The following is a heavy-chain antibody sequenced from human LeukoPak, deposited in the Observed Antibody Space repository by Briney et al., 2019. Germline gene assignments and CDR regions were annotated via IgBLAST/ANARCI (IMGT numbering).Heavy chain of an antibody. CDR3: AKDRAFQAAGVTDY. CDR1: GFTFSSHG. CDR2: ISDDGNIK. Sequence: GRSLRLSCAASGFTFSSHGMHWVRQAPGKGLEWVAVISDDGNIKLYGDSVKGRFTISRDNSENTLYLQMNRLKTEDTAVYYCAKDRAFQAAGVTDYWGQGTLVTVSS. D-gene: IGHD3-10*01. V-gene: IGHV3-30*18. J-gene: IGHJ4*02.